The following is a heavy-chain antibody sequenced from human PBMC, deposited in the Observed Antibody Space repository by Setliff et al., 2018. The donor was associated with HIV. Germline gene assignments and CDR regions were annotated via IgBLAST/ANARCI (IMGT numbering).Heavy chain of an antibody. CDR2: IKQDGSEK. V-gene: IGHV3-7*01. CDR1: GVTFSRYW. CDR3: AREALVSSYYFDY. D-gene: IGHD6-6*01. J-gene: IGHJ4*02. Sequence: PGGSLRLSCAASGVTFSRYWMSWVRQAPGKGLEWVANIKQDGSEKYYVDSVKGRFTISRDNAKNSLYLQMNSLRAEDTAVYYCAREALVSSYYFDYWGQGTLVTVS.